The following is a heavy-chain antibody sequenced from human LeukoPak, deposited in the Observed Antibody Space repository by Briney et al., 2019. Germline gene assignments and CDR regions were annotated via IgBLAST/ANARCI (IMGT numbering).Heavy chain of an antibody. V-gene: IGHV4-39*07. Sequence: SETLSLTCTVSGGSISSSSYYWGWIRQPPGKGLEWIGSIYYSGSTYYNPSLKSRVTISVDTSKNQFSLKLSSVTAADTAVYYCARDRGHGGNSRPNWYFDLWGRGTLVTVSS. J-gene: IGHJ2*01. CDR2: IYYSGST. CDR3: ARDRGHGGNSRPNWYFDL. D-gene: IGHD4-23*01. CDR1: GGSISSSSYY.